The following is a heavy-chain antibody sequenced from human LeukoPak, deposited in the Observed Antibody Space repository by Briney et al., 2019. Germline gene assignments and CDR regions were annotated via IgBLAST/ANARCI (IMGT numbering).Heavy chain of an antibody. CDR3: ARGIRGAVADAFDI. CDR2: IIPIFGTA. V-gene: IGHV1-69*05. CDR1: GGTFSSYA. Sequence: ASVKASCKASGGTFSSYAISWVRQAPGQGLEWMGGIIPIFGTANYAQKFQGRVTITTDESTSTAYMELSSLRSEDTAEYYCARGIRGAVADAFDIWGQGTMVTVSS. J-gene: IGHJ3*02. D-gene: IGHD6-19*01.